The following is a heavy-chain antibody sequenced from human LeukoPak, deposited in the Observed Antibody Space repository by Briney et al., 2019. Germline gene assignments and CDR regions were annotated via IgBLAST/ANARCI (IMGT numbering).Heavy chain of an antibody. Sequence: GGSLTLPCTASGLPLSSFDKHWVRQAPGKGLEWVAVVKGNGDNTHYADSVKGRFPLSRYNSKNTLYLQMISLGDEDTAVYYCAKGFFGSGSFPHNFDYWGQGTLVTVSS. CDR2: VKGNGDNT. V-gene: IGHV3-23*01. J-gene: IGHJ4*02. CDR3: AKGFFGSGSFPHNFDY. D-gene: IGHD3-10*01. CDR1: GLPLSSFD.